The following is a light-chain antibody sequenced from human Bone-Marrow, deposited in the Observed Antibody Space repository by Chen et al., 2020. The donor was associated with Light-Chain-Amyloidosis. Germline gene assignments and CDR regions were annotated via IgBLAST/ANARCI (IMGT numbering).Light chain of an antibody. J-gene: IGLJ3*02. Sequence: QSALPQPASVPGFPGQSITIPCTGSSSDVGTYTLVSCYQHHPGKAPKLIIYEAKKRPSGVSNRFSGSRSGYTASLTISGLQAEDEADYYCCSYAGRGKMFGGGTKLTVL. CDR3: CSYAGRGKM. V-gene: IGLV2-23*01. CDR2: EAK. CDR1: SSDVGTYTL.